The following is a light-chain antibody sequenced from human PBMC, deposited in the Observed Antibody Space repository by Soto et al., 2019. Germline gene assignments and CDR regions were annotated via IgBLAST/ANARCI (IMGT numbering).Light chain of an antibody. CDR3: SSYAGSNNV. CDR2: EVS. V-gene: IGLV2-8*01. Sequence: QSVLTQPPSASGSPGQSVTISCTGTSSDIGAYNYVSWYQQHPGKVPKLMIYEVSKRPSGVPDRFSGSKSGNTASLTVSGLQAEDEADYYCSSYAGSNNVFGTGTKVTVL. J-gene: IGLJ1*01. CDR1: SSDIGAYNY.